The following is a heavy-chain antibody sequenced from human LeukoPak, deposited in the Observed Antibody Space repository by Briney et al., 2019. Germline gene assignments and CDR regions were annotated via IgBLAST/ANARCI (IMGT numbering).Heavy chain of an antibody. V-gene: IGHV3-21*01. J-gene: IGHJ4*02. Sequence: GGSLRLSCAASGFTFSSYSMNWVRQAPGKGLEWVSSISSSSSYIYYADSVKGRSTISRDNVKNSLYLQMNSLRAEDTAVYYCARARLGLPLDYWGQGTLVTVSS. CDR2: ISSSSSYI. CDR1: GFTFSSYS. D-gene: IGHD7-27*01. CDR3: ARARLGLPLDY.